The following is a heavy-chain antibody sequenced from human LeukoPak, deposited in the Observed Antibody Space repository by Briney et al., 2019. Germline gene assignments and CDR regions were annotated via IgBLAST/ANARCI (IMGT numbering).Heavy chain of an antibody. CDR2: ISYDGSNK. Sequence: PGGSLRLSCAASGSTFSSYGMHWVRQAPGKGLEWVAVISYDGSNKYYADSVKGRFTISRDNSKNTLYLQMNSLRAEDTAVYYCAKDLGEWELLFPHDYWGQGTLVTVSS. V-gene: IGHV3-30*18. D-gene: IGHD1-26*01. CDR1: GSTFSSYG. CDR3: AKDLGEWELLFPHDY. J-gene: IGHJ4*02.